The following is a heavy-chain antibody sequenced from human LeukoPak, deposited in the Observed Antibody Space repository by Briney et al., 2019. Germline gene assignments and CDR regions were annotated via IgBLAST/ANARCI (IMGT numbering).Heavy chain of an antibody. J-gene: IGHJ3*02. V-gene: IGHV4-39*01. D-gene: IGHD6-6*01. Sequence: PSETLSLTCTVSGGSISSSSYYWGWIRQPPGKGLEWIGSIYYSGSTYYNPSLKSRVTISVDTSKNQFSLKLSSVTAADTAVYYCARPYSSSFDAFDIWGQGTMVTVSS. CDR3: ARPYSSSFDAFDI. CDR1: GGSISSSSYY. CDR2: IYYSGST.